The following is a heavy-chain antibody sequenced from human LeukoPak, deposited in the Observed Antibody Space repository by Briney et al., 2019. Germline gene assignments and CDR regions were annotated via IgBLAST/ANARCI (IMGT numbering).Heavy chain of an antibody. V-gene: IGHV4-34*01. Sequence: PSETLSLTCAVYGGSFSGYYWNWIRQPPGKGLEWIGSIYYSGSTYYNPSLKSRVTISVDTSKNQFSLKLSSVTAADTAVYYCARQDGYSSGWYFDYWGQGTLVTVSS. CDR2: IYYSGST. J-gene: IGHJ4*02. CDR3: ARQDGYSSGWYFDY. CDR1: GGSFSGYY. D-gene: IGHD6-19*01.